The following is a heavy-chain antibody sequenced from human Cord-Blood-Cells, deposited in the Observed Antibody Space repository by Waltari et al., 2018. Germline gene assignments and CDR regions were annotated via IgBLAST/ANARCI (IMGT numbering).Heavy chain of an antibody. CDR1: GFTFSSYW. CDR3: ARDSAAGYYYYMDV. Sequence: EVQLVESGGGLVQPGGSLRLSCAASGFTFSSYWMHWVRQAPGKGLVWVSRIKRDGSSKSYADSVKGRFTISRDNAKNTLYLQMNSLRAEDTAVYYCARDSAAGYYYYMDVWGKGTTVTVSS. J-gene: IGHJ6*03. CDR2: IKRDGSSK. V-gene: IGHV3-74*01. D-gene: IGHD6-13*01.